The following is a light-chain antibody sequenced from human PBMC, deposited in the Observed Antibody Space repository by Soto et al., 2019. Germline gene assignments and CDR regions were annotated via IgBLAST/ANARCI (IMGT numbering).Light chain of an antibody. J-gene: IGKJ1*01. V-gene: IGKV3-20*01. CDR1: QSVSSTY. CDR3: HQYGTSPWT. Sequence: EIVLTQSPGTLSLSPGERATLSCRASQSVSSTYLAWYQQKPGQAPRLLIYGASSRATALPDRFSGSGSGTDFTLTINRLEPEDFAIYYCHQYGTSPWTFGQGTKVEI. CDR2: GAS.